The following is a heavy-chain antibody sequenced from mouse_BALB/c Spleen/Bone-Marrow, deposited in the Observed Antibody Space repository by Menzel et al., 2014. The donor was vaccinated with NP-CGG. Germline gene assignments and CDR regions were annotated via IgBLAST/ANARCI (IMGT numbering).Heavy chain of an antibody. V-gene: IGHV5-6*01. CDR2: ISSGGTYT. CDR1: GFTLSRYD. J-gene: IGHJ4*01. D-gene: IGHD1-2*01. CDR3: ARHRRFITSAVYYVMDS. Sequence: EVHLVESAGDLVKLGGALRLSCAASGFTLSRYDMSWDRQTPDKRLEWAATISSGGTYTYYLDSVKGRFTISRDSSKNIMYLQMSSPKSEATANYYCARHRRFITSAVYYVMDSWGQGTSVTVPS.